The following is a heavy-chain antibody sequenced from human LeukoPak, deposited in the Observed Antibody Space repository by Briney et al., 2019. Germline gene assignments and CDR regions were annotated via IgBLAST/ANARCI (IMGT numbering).Heavy chain of an antibody. Sequence: GGSLRLSCAASGFTLSNHAMIWVRQAPGKGLEWVSSISGSGAMTYYADSVKGRFTITRDNAMDTLYLQMNSLRADDTAVYYCAKDRVDGSGSQFDSWGQGSLVIVSS. CDR1: GFTLSNHA. J-gene: IGHJ4*02. V-gene: IGHV3-23*01. D-gene: IGHD3-10*01. CDR2: ISGSGAMT. CDR3: AKDRVDGSGSQFDS.